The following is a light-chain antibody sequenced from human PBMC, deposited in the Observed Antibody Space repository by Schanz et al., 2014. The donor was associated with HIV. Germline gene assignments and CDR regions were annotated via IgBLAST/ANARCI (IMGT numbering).Light chain of an antibody. Sequence: QSALTQPPSASGSPGQSVTISCTGTSSDVGYYNYVSWYQQHPGKAPKLMIYDVTKRPSGVPDRFSGSKSGNTASLTISGLQAEDEADYYCCSYAGSFSVIFGGGTKLTVL. CDR1: SSDVGYYNY. CDR3: CSYAGSFSVI. CDR2: DVT. J-gene: IGLJ2*01. V-gene: IGLV2-11*01.